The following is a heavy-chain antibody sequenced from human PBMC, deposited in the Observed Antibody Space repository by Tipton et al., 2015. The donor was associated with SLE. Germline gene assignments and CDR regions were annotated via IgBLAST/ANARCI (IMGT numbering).Heavy chain of an antibody. CDR3: ARESVNYGMDV. Sequence: RSLRLSCAASGFNVSSNYMNWVRQAPGKGLEWVAVIWYDGSNKYYADSVKGRFTISRDNSKNTLYLQMNSLRAEDTAVYYCARESVNYGMDVWGQGTTVTVSS. D-gene: IGHD4-11*01. J-gene: IGHJ6*02. CDR2: IWYDGSNK. V-gene: IGHV3-33*08. CDR1: GFNVSSNY.